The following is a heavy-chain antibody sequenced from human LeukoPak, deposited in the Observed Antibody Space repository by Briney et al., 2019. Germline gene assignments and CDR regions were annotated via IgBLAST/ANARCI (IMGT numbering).Heavy chain of an antibody. D-gene: IGHD2-8*01. J-gene: IGHJ4*02. CDR3: ARGEKSWINGFDL. CDR2: INSDGSGT. Sequence: GGSLRLSCAASGFTFSSHWMHWVRQAPGKGLVWVTRINSDGSGTIYADSVRGRFTISRDNAKNTLDLQMNSLRAEDTAVYYCARGEKSWINGFDLWGQGTLVTVSS. V-gene: IGHV3-74*01. CDR1: GFTFSSHW.